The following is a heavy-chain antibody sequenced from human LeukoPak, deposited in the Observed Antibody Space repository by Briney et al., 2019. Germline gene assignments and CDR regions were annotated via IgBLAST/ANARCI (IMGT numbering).Heavy chain of an antibody. Sequence: GGSLRLSCAASGFTFSSYAMHWVRQAPGKGLEYVSAISSNGGSTYYADSVKGRFTISRDNSKNTLYLQMSSLGAEDTAVYYCVIIPVRYGDFDYWGQGTLVTVSS. CDR2: ISSNGGST. CDR1: GFTFSSYA. CDR3: VIIPVRYGDFDY. D-gene: IGHD4-17*01. V-gene: IGHV3-64D*06. J-gene: IGHJ4*02.